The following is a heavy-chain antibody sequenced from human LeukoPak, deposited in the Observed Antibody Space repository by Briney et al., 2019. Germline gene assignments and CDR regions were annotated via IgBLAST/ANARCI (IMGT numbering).Heavy chain of an antibody. CDR3: ASLPDYYSGSGSRPNWFDP. D-gene: IGHD3-10*01. Sequence: PGRSLRLSCAASGFTFSTYAMHWVRQAPGKGLEWVALISYDGNNKYYADSVKGRFTISRDNSKSTLYLQMNSLRAEDTAVYYCASLPDYYSGSGSRPNWFDPWGQGTLVTVSS. J-gene: IGHJ5*02. V-gene: IGHV3-30-3*01. CDR1: GFTFSTYA. CDR2: ISYDGNNK.